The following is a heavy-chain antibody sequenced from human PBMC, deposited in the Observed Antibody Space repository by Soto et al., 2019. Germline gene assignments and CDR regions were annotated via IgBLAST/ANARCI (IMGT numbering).Heavy chain of an antibody. D-gene: IGHD3-22*01. Sequence: QTGGSLRLSCAASGFSFSNCWMHWVRQAPGMGLVWVSHINSDGSSTTYADSVKGRFTISRDNAKNTLYLQMNSLRAEDTAVYYCARAIGYYGIGVWGQGTTVTVSS. CDR3: ARAIGYYGIGV. CDR2: INSDGSST. J-gene: IGHJ6*02. CDR1: GFSFSNCW. V-gene: IGHV3-74*01.